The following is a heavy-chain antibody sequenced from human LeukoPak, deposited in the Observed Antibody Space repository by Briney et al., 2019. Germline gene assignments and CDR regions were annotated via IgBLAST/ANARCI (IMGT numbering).Heavy chain of an antibody. CDR2: INPSGGST. J-gene: IGHJ6*03. CDR3: ARAAAEVVGVPGAIGFGWLRRDYYYMDV. CDR1: GYTFTSYY. Sequence: ASVKVSCKASGYTFTSYYMHWVRQAPGEGLEWMGIINPSGGSTSYAQKFQGRVTMTRDMSTSTVYMELSSLRSEDTAVYYCARAAAEVVGVPGAIGFGWLRRDYYYMDVWGKGTTVTVSS. V-gene: IGHV1-46*01. D-gene: IGHD2-2*02.